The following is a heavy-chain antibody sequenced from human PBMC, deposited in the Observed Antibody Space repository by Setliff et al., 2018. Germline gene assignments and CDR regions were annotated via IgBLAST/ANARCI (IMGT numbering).Heavy chain of an antibody. CDR3: AKEPAVSLTEAVRRSYYDYTLDV. Sequence: ASVKVSCKASGFTFTYFGISWVRLAPGQGLEWMGWISGHNGKTMYAQKFQDRVVMTTDTDTGTAYMELRSLRFDDSAIYYCAKEPAVSLTEAVRRSYYDYTLDVWGQGTTVTVSS. CDR1: GFTFTYFG. V-gene: IGHV1-18*01. CDR2: ISGHNGKT. D-gene: IGHD3-10*01. J-gene: IGHJ6*02.